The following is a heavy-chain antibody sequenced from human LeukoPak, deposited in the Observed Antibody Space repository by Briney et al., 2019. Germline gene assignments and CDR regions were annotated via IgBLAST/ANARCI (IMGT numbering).Heavy chain of an antibody. D-gene: IGHD3-16*02. CDR3: ARGQDYDYVWGSYRCYFEL. CDR1: GGSFGGYY. Sequence: PSETLSLTCAVYGGSFGGYYWSWIRQPPGKGLEWIGEINHSGSTNYNPSLESRVTISVDTSKNQFSLKLSSVTAADTAVYYCARGQDYDYVWGSYRCYFELWGRGTPVTVSS. J-gene: IGHJ2*01. CDR2: INHSGST. V-gene: IGHV4-34*01.